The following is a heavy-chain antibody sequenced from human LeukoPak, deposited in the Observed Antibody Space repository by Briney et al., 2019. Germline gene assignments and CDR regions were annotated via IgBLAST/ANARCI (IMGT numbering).Heavy chain of an antibody. V-gene: IGHV4-4*07. Sequence: SETLSLTCTVSGGSISSYYWSWIRQPAGKGLEWIGRIYTSGSTNYNPSLKSRVTISVDTSKNQFSLKLSSVTAADTAVYYCARSWTPSTRFVTVPTVKGRKWYYFDYWGQGTLVTVSS. CDR3: ARSWTPSTRFVTVPTVKGRKWYYFDY. CDR1: GGSISSYY. J-gene: IGHJ4*02. D-gene: IGHD4-17*01. CDR2: IYTSGST.